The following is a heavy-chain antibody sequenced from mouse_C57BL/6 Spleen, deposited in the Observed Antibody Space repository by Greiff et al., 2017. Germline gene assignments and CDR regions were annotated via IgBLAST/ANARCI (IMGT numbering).Heavy chain of an antibody. CDR1: GFTFSDAW. Sequence: EVKVEESGGGLVQPGGSMKLSCAASGFTFSDAWMDWVRQSPEKGLEWVAEIRNKANNHATYYAVSVKGRFTISRDDSKSSVYLQMNSLRAEDTGIYYWARSHYYGSSSAWFAYWGQGTLVTVSA. V-gene: IGHV6-6*01. CDR2: IRNKANNHAT. D-gene: IGHD1-1*01. CDR3: ARSHYYGSSSAWFAY. J-gene: IGHJ3*01.